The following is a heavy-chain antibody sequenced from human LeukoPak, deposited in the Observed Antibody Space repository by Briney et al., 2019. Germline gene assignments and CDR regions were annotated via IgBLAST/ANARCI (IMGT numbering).Heavy chain of an antibody. CDR2: ISGYNGNT. D-gene: IGHD1-26*01. J-gene: IGHJ6*03. CDR1: GYTFTSYG. CDR3: ARARRYSGSPGDYYYYMDV. V-gene: IGHV1-18*01. Sequence: ASVKVSCKASGYTFTSYGISWVRQAPGQGLEWMGWISGYNGNTNYAQELQGRVTMTTDTSTSTAYMELRSLRSDDTAVYYCARARRYSGSPGDYYYYMDVWGKGTTVTVSS.